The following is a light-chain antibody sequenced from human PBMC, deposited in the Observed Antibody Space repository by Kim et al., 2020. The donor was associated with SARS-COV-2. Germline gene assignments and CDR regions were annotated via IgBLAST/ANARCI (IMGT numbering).Light chain of an antibody. J-gene: IGLJ2*01. CDR3: CSRGGIHNVV. CDR1: SSDVGRYNY. CDR2: DVS. Sequence: GQSGTISCTGTSSDVGRYNYVSWYQQHPDKAPKLMIYDVSERPSGVPDRFSGSKSGNTASLTISGLQAEDEADYYCCSRGGIHNVVFGGGTKLTVL. V-gene: IGLV2-11*03.